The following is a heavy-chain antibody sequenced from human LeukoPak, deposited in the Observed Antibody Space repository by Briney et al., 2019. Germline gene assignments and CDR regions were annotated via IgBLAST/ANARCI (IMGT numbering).Heavy chain of an antibody. CDR3: AKGRSSRSSFDP. V-gene: IGHV4-39*07. J-gene: IGHJ5*02. Sequence: PSKTLSLTCTVSGGSISSSSYYWGWIRQPPGKGLEWIGSIYYSGSTYYNPSLKSRVTISVDTSKNQFSLKLSSVTAADTAVYYCAKGRSSRSSFDPWGQGTLVTVSS. CDR1: GGSISSSSYY. CDR2: IYYSGST. D-gene: IGHD1-26*01.